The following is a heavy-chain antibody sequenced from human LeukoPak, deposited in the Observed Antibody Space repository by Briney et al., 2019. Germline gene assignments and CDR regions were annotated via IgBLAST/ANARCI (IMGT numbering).Heavy chain of an antibody. Sequence: PGGSLRLSCAASGFPLSSYAMSWVRQASGKGLEWVSATSSSDPGTYYADSVKGRFTISRDNSKNTLYLQMNSLRAEDTAVYYCATEGRYYYDSSGYVYYFDYWGQGTLVTVSS. CDR1: GFPLSSYA. V-gene: IGHV3-23*01. D-gene: IGHD3-22*01. CDR3: ATEGRYYYDSSGYVYYFDY. CDR2: TSSSDPGT. J-gene: IGHJ4*02.